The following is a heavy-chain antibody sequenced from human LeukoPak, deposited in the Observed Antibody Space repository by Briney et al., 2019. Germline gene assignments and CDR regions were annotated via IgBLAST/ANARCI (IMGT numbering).Heavy chain of an antibody. J-gene: IGHJ4*02. D-gene: IGHD4-17*01. Sequence: SGGSLRLSCAASGFTFSDYYMSWIRQAPGKGLEWVSYISSSSTIYYADSVKGRFTISRDNAKNSLYLQMNSLRAEDTAVYYCARGGTTVTTGFDYWGQGTLVTVSS. CDR3: ARGGTTVTTGFDY. CDR1: GFTFSDYY. V-gene: IGHV3-69-1*01. CDR2: ISSSSTI.